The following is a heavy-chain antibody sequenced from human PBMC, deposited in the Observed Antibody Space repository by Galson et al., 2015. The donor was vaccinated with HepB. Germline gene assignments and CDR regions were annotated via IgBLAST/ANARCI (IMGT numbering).Heavy chain of an antibody. D-gene: IGHD6-13*01. Sequence: SLRLSCAASGFTFSSYAMHWVRQAPGKGLEYVSAISSNGGSTYYADSVKGRFTISRDNSKNTLYLQMSSLRAEDTAVYYCVKISHFAAAAGPWGQGTLVTVSS. CDR3: VKISHFAAAAGP. V-gene: IGHV3-64D*06. CDR2: ISSNGGST. J-gene: IGHJ4*02. CDR1: GFTFSSYA.